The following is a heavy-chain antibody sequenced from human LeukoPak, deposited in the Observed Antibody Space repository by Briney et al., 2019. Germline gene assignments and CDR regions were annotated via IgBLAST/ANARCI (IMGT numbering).Heavy chain of an antibody. CDR2: IYYSGST. D-gene: IGHD3-16*01. V-gene: IGHV4-39*01. CDR3: ARHRDTNAWYEWFDP. CDR1: GGSISSSTYY. J-gene: IGHJ5*02. Sequence: PSETLSLTCTVSGGSISSSTYYWGWIRQPPGEGLDWIGSIYYSGSTYYNPSLKSRVTISVDTSKNQFSLKLSSVTAADTAVYYCARHRDTNAWYEWFDPWGQGTLVTVSS.